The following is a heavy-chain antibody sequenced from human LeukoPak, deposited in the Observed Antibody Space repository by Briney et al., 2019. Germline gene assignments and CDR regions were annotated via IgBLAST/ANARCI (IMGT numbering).Heavy chain of an antibody. Sequence: SETLSLTCAVYGGSFSGYYWSWIRQPPGKGLEWIGEINHSGSTNYNPSLKSRVTISVDASKNQFSLKLSSVTAADTAVYYCARGLLWLGEFFDYYYGMDVWGQGTTVTVSS. CDR2: INHSGST. D-gene: IGHD3-10*01. CDR3: ARGLLWLGEFFDYYYGMDV. J-gene: IGHJ6*02. V-gene: IGHV4-34*01. CDR1: GGSFSGYY.